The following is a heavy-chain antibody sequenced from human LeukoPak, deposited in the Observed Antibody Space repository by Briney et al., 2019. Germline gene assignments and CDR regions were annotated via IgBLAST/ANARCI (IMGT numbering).Heavy chain of an antibody. J-gene: IGHJ3*02. CDR1: GFTFSDYY. V-gene: IGHV3-11*04. Sequence: GGSLRLSCAASGFTFSDYYMSWIRQAPGKGLEWVSYISSSGSTIYYADSVKGRFTISRDNAKNSLYLQMNSLRAEDTAVYYCARVPTRYCSSTSCYRRAFDIWGQGTMVTVSS. CDR3: ARVPTRYCSSTSCYRRAFDI. CDR2: ISSSGSTI. D-gene: IGHD2-2*01.